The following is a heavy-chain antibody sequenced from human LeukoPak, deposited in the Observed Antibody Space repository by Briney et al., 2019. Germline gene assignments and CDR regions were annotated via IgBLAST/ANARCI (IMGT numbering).Heavy chain of an antibody. D-gene: IGHD3-10*01. J-gene: IGHJ5*02. CDR3: ARDRGGSFDP. CDR2: IDQDGSEK. V-gene: IGHV3-7*01. CDR1: GFTFSSYW. Sequence: GGSLRLSCAASGFTFSSYWMSWVRQVPGKGLEWVANIDQDGSEKYYVDSVKGRFTISRDNSKNTLYLQMNSLRAEDTAVYYCARDRGGSFDPWGQGTLVTVSS.